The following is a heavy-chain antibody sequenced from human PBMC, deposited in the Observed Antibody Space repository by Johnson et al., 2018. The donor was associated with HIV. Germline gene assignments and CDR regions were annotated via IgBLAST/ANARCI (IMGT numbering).Heavy chain of an antibody. CDR3: AKTYSEGEVRDAFDI. V-gene: IGHV3-23*04. CDR1: GFTFSTYA. CDR2: ISGGGGST. J-gene: IGHJ3*02. D-gene: IGHD2-21*01. Sequence: VLLVESGGGLVQPGGSLRLSCEASGFTFSTYAMSWVHQAPGKGLEWVSGISGGGGSTYYADSVKGRFTISRDNSKNTLYLQMNSLRAEDTAVYYCAKTYSEGEVRDAFDIWGQGTRVTVSS.